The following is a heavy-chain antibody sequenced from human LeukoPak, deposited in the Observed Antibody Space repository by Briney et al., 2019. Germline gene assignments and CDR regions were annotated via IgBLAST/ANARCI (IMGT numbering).Heavy chain of an antibody. Sequence: GGSLRLSCAVSGFTFSSYWMSWVRQAPGKGLEWVAVISYDGSNKYYADSVKGRFTISRDNSKNTLYLQMNSLRAEDTAVYYCARDPTAYYDSSGYLDYWGQGTLVTVSS. CDR1: GFTFSSYW. CDR3: ARDPTAYYDSSGYLDY. CDR2: ISYDGSNK. D-gene: IGHD3-22*01. J-gene: IGHJ4*02. V-gene: IGHV3-30-3*01.